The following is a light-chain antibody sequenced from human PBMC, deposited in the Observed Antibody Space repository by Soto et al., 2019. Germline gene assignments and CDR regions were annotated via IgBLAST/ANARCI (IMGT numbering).Light chain of an antibody. Sequence: QSVLTQPPSASGSHGQSVTISCTGTSSDVGGYNYVSWYQQHPGKAPKLMIYEVSKRPSGVPDRFSGSKSGNTASLTVSGLQAEDEADYYCSSYAGSNPLVVFGGGTKVTVL. CDR3: SSYAGSNPLVV. J-gene: IGLJ2*01. CDR1: SSDVGGYNY. CDR2: EVS. V-gene: IGLV2-8*01.